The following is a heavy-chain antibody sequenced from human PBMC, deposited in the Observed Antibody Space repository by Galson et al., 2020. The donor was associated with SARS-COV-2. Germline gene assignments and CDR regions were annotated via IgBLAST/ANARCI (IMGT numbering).Heavy chain of an antibody. D-gene: IGHD2-21*02. CDR3: ATAYAYCGGDCYIEFDY. CDR2: FDPEDGET. CDR1: GYTLTELS. V-gene: IGHV1-24*01. J-gene: IGHJ4*02. Sequence: ASVKVSCKVPGYTLTELSMHWVRQAPGKGLEWMGGFDPEDGETIYAQKFQGRVTMTEDTSTDTAYMELSSLRSEDTAVYYCATAYAYCGGDCYIEFDYWGQGTLVTVSS.